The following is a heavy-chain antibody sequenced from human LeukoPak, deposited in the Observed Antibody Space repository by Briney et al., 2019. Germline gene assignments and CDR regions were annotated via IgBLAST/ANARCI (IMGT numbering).Heavy chain of an antibody. CDR2: IYFSGST. D-gene: IGHD3-22*01. CDR1: GGSPSSGDYY. J-gene: IGHJ4*02. CDR3: ARVGPNGYDSSXAPI. Sequence: PQTLSPTCTVSGGSPSSGDYYWSWIRHPPGKGLEWIGYIYFSGSTYNNPSPKSPVTLSHDTSKNKFSLRLRAVTAAATALYXXARVGPNGYDSSXAPIWGQGTLVTVSS. V-gene: IGHV4-30-4*08.